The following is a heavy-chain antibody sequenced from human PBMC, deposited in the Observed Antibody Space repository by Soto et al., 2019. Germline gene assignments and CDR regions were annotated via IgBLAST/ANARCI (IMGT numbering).Heavy chain of an antibody. CDR3: ARAQGQYYDFWSGYYSSY. CDR2: IYYSGST. Sequence: QLQLQESGPGLVKPSETLSLTCTVSGGSISSSSYYWGWIRQPPGKGLEWIGSIYYSGSTYYHPSLKSRVTISVDTSKNQFSLKLSSVTAADTAVYYCARAQGQYYDFWSGYYSSYWGQGTLVTVSS. V-gene: IGHV4-39*01. J-gene: IGHJ4*02. CDR1: GGSISSSSYY. D-gene: IGHD3-3*01.